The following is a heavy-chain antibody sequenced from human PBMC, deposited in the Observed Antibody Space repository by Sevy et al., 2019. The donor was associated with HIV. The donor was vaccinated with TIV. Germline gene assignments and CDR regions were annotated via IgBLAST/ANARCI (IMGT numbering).Heavy chain of an antibody. CDR1: GGSISSYY. Sequence: SETLSLTCTVSGGSISSYYWSWIRQPPGKGLEWIGSIYFSGSTNYNPSLKSRVTISLNTSNKQFSLKLSSVTAADTAVYYCARAPDSSGYSPDYWGQGTLVTVSS. J-gene: IGHJ4*02. V-gene: IGHV4-59*01. CDR3: ARAPDSSGYSPDY. CDR2: IYFSGST. D-gene: IGHD3-22*01.